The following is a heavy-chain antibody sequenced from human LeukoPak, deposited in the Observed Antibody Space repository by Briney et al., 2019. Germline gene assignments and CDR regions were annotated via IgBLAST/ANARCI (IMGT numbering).Heavy chain of an antibody. V-gene: IGHV3-23*01. CDR2: LSRGGDIT. J-gene: IGHJ4*02. CDR3: AQEEVPNDY. Sequence: GGSLRLSCAVSGLTFSNHAMSWVRQAPGRGLEWISALSRGGDITYYADSVRGRFTISRDISKNTLYLQMNSLRADDTAIEYCAQEEVPNDYWGKGTLVTVSS. CDR1: GLTFSNHA.